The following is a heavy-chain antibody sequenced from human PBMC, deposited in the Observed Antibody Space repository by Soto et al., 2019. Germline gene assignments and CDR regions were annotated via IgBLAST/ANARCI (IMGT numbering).Heavy chain of an antibody. V-gene: IGHV4-31*03. D-gene: IGHD3-3*01. Sequence: PSETLSLTCTVSGGSISSGGYYWSWIRQHPGKGLEWIGYIYYSGSTYYNPSLKSRVTISVDTSKNQFSLKLSSVTAADTAVYYCARSGGGYYDFWSGPYFDYCGQGTLVTVS. CDR2: IYYSGST. CDR1: GGSISSGGYY. J-gene: IGHJ4*02. CDR3: ARSGGGYYDFWSGPYFDY.